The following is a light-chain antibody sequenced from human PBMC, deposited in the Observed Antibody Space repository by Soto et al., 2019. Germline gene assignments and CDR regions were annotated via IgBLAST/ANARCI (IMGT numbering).Light chain of an antibody. Sequence: QSALTQPASVSGSPGQSITISCTGTSSDVGGYSSVSWYQQHPGKAPKLMIYDVSNRPSGVSNRFSGSKSGNTASLTISGLQADDEADYYCSSYTSSSTRVFGGGTKLTVL. CDR3: SSYTSSSTRV. CDR1: SSDVGGYSS. V-gene: IGLV2-14*03. CDR2: DVS. J-gene: IGLJ2*01.